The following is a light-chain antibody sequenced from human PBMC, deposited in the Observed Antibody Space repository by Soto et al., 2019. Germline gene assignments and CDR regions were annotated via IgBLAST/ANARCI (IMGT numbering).Light chain of an antibody. CDR3: QQYDNYST. Sequence: DIQMTQSPSTLSAYVGDRVTITCRASQGIRTALAWYQQKSGRGPKLLIYEASTLQRGVPSRFSGSGSGTEFTLTIRSLQPDDFATYYCQQYDNYSTFGQRTKVDVK. J-gene: IGKJ1*01. CDR2: EAS. CDR1: QGIRTA. V-gene: IGKV1-5*03.